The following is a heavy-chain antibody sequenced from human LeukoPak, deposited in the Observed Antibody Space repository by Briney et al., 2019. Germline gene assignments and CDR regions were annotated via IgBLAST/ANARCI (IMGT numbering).Heavy chain of an antibody. D-gene: IGHD3-22*01. J-gene: IGHJ4*02. V-gene: IGHV3-23*01. CDR2: ISGGGDTT. CDR3: AKTNGYYDY. CDR1: GGSISSYY. Sequence: ETLSLTCTVSGGSISSYYWSWVRQPAGKGREWVSGISGGGDTTYYAESVKGRFTISRDNSKNTVFLQMNSLSAEDTALYYCAKTNGYYDYWGQGTLVAVSS.